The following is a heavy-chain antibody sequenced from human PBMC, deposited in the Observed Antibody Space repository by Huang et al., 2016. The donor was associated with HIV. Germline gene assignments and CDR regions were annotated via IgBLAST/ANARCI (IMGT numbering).Heavy chain of an antibody. CDR1: GFTFKKYA. Sequence: EVQLLESGGGLVEPGGSLRLSCAVSGFTFKKYAMSWVRQAPGKGLEWVSGISKSGAGTYYADAVKGRFTISRDNAKSTLYLHMNTPRVEDTAVYYCVKGFFYREFDHWGQGTLVAVSS. CDR3: VKGFFYREFDH. V-gene: IGHV3-23*01. J-gene: IGHJ4*02. D-gene: IGHD1-26*01. CDR2: ISKSGAGT.